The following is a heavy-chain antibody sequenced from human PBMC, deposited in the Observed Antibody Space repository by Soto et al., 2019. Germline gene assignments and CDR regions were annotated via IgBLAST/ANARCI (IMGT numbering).Heavy chain of an antibody. Sequence: QVQLVQSGAEVKKPGSSVKVSCKASGGTFSSYTISWVRQAPGQGLEWMGRIIPILGIANYAQKFQGRVTRIGDKSTSSAYMDLSSLSSEDTAVYYFASRFGEALYDYYMDVWGKGTTVTVSS. CDR1: GGTFSSYT. J-gene: IGHJ6*03. V-gene: IGHV1-69*02. CDR2: IIPILGIA. D-gene: IGHD3-10*01. CDR3: ASRFGEALYDYYMDV.